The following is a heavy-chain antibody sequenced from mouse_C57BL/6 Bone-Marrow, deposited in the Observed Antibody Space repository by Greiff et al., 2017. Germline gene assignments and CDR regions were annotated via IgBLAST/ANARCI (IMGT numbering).Heavy chain of an antibody. CDR3: MGYYDDDRRSYAMDY. V-gene: IGHV1-15*01. CDR1: GYTFTDYE. CDR2: IDPETGGT. Sequence: QVQLQQSGAELVRPGASVTLSCKASGYTFTDYEMHWVKQTPVHGLEWIGAIDPETGGTAYNQKFKGKAILTADKSSSTAYMELRSLTSEDSAVYYCMGYYDDDRRSYAMDYWGQGTSVTVSS. D-gene: IGHD2-4*01. J-gene: IGHJ4*01.